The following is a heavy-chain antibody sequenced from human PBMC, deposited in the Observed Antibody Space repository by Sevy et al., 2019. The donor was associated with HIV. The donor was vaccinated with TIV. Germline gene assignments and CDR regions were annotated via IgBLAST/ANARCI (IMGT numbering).Heavy chain of an antibody. CDR3: ARGATFYSDSSGRVLSVLGAFDI. CDR1: GFTVSSNY. Sequence: GGSLRLSCAASGFTVSSNYMSWVRQAPGKGLEWVSIIFSGGGTYYADSVQGRFTISRDNSKNMVYLQMNSLRAEDTAGFYCARGATFYSDSSGRVLSVLGAFDIWGRGTMVTISS. D-gene: IGHD3-22*01. V-gene: IGHV3-53*01. CDR2: IFSGGGT. J-gene: IGHJ3*02.